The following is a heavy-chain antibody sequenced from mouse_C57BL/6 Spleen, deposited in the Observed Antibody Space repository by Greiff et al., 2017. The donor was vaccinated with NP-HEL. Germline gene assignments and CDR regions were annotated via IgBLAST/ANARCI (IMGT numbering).Heavy chain of an antibody. CDR2: ISSRGSYT. CDR1: GFTFSSYG. Sequence: EVQVVESGGDLVKPGGSLKLSCAASGFTFSSYGMSWVRQTPDKRLEWVATISSRGSYTYYPDSVKGRFTISRDNAKNTLYLQMSSLKSEDTAMYYCASPTGTEFAYWGQGTLVTVSA. V-gene: IGHV5-6*01. CDR3: ASPTGTEFAY. D-gene: IGHD4-1*02. J-gene: IGHJ3*01.